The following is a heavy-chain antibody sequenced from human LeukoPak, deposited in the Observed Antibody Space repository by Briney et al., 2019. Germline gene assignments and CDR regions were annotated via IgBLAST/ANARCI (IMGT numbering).Heavy chain of an antibody. CDR1: GFTFSSHD. J-gene: IGHJ3*02. Sequence: GGSLRLSCAASGFTFSSHDMHWVRQGTEKGLEWVSAIGSAGDTYYPGSVKGRFTISRENAKNSLYLQMNSLRAGDTAVYYCVRVSNSAFDIWGQGTMVTVSS. D-gene: IGHD5/OR15-5a*01. CDR2: IGSAGDT. V-gene: IGHV3-13*01. CDR3: VRVSNSAFDI.